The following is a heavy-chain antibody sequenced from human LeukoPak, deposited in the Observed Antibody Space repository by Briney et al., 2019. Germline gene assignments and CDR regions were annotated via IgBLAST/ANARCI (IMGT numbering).Heavy chain of an antibody. CDR1: GFTFSSYA. D-gene: IGHD3-9*01. J-gene: IGHJ3*02. CDR2: ISGSGGST. CDR3: AKSGLRYFDWLSPYAFDI. V-gene: IGHV3-23*01. Sequence: GGSLRISCAASGFTFSSYAMSWVRQAPGKGLEWVSAISGSGGSTYYADSVKGRFTISRDNSKNTLYLQMNSLRAEDTAVYYCAKSGLRYFDWLSPYAFDIWGQGTMVTVSS.